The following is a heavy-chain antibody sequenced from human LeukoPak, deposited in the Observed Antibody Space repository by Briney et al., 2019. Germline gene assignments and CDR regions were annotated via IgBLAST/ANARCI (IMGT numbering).Heavy chain of an antibody. J-gene: IGHJ3*02. V-gene: IGHV3-21*01. CDR3: ARDRGTYYYDSTSHYDAFDI. CDR1: GFTYRKYN. Sequence: GGPLSLSCAASGFTYRKYNKNCAPQATGKGLEGVSANTSCRSYIYYADSVKGRFTISRDNAKNSLYLQMNSLRAEDTAVYYCARDRGTYYYDSTSHYDAFDIWGQGTMVTVSS. D-gene: IGHD3-22*01. CDR2: NTSCRSYI.